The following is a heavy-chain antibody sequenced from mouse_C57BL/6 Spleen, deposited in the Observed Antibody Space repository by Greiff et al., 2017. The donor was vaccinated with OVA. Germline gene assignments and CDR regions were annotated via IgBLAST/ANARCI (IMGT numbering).Heavy chain of an antibody. V-gene: IGHV5-4*01. Sequence: EVKVVESGGGLVKPGGSLKLSCAASGFTFSSYAMSWVRQTPEKRLEWVATISDGGSYTYYPDNVKGRFTISRDNAKNNLYLQMSHLKSEDTAMYYCARDGEGYLFDYWGQGTTLTVSS. CDR1: GFTFSSYA. CDR3: ARDGEGYLFDY. J-gene: IGHJ2*01. D-gene: IGHD2-2*01. CDR2: ISDGGSYT.